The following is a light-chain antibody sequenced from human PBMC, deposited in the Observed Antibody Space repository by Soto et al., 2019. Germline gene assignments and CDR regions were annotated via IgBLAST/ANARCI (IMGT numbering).Light chain of an antibody. CDR2: GAS. V-gene: IGKV3-20*01. J-gene: IGKJ1*01. CDR3: QQYGSSLRT. CDR1: QSVSSSH. Sequence: EIVLTQSPGTLSLSPGERATLSCRASQSVSSSHLAWYQQKPGQAPRLLIFGASSRATGIPDRFGGSGSGTDFTLTISALETEDVAVYFCQQYGSSLRTFGQGTKVEIK.